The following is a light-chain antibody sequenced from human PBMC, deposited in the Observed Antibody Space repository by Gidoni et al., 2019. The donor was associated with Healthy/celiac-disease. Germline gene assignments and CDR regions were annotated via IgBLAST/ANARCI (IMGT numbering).Light chain of an antibody. V-gene: IGKV3-20*01. Sequence: EIELTQSPGTLSLSPGERATLSCRASQSVSSSYLAWYQQKPSQTPRLLIYGASSRATGIPDRFSGSGSGTDFTLTISRLEPEDFAVYYCQQYGSSPSSFGQGTKLEIK. CDR2: GAS. CDR1: QSVSSSY. CDR3: QQYGSSPSS. J-gene: IGKJ2*04.